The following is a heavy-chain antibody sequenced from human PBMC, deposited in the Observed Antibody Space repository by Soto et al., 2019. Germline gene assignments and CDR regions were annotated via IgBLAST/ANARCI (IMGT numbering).Heavy chain of an antibody. J-gene: IGHJ3*02. CDR3: ARGRSYESIDN. CDR2: ISAYNGNT. CDR1: VYTYTSNG. V-gene: IGHV1-18*04. Sequence: SVKPSSKDSVYTYTSNGIQWLRQAPAQGHEWMGWISAYNGNTNYAQKLQGRVTMTTDTSTSTAYMELRSLRSDDTAGYYCARGRSYESIDNLGQGTMIPV. D-gene: IGHD5-18*01.